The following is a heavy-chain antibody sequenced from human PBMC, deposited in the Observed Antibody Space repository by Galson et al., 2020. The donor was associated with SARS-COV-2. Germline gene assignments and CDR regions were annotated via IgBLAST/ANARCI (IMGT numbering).Heavy chain of an antibody. V-gene: IGHV3-30*04. Sequence: GGSLRLSCAASGFTFSSYAMHWVRQAPGKGLEWVAVISYDGSNKYYADSVKGRFTISRDNSKNTLYLQMNSLRAEDTAVYYCARDLSPEYGATGYWGQGTLVTVSS. D-gene: IGHD5-12*01. J-gene: IGHJ4*02. CDR3: ARDLSPEYGATGY. CDR2: ISYDGSNK. CDR1: GFTFSSYA.